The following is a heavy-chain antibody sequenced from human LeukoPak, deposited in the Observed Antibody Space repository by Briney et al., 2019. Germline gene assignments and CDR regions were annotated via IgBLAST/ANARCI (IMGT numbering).Heavy chain of an antibody. D-gene: IGHD3-22*01. V-gene: IGHV4-61*02. Sequence: TSQTLSLTCTVSGGSISSGSYYWSWIRQPAGKGLEWIGRIYTSGSTNYNPSLKSRVTISVDTSKNQFSLKLSSVTAADTAVYYCARLRSYYDSSGYPALDYWGQGTLVTVSS. CDR1: GGSISSGSYY. J-gene: IGHJ4*02. CDR3: ARLRSYYDSSGYPALDY. CDR2: IYTSGST.